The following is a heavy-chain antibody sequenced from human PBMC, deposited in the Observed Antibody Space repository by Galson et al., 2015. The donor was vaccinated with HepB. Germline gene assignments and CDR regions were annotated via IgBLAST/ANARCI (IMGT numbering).Heavy chain of an antibody. CDR3: ARDIGQRPEPWPFFDY. J-gene: IGHJ4*02. D-gene: IGHD1-14*01. CDR2: ISAYNGNR. V-gene: IGHV1-18*01. Sequence: SVKVSCKASGYSFTYYGISWVRQAPGQGLEWMGWISAYNGNRNYAQKFQGRVTMTTETSTSTVYMELRSLRSDDTAVYYCARDIGQRPEPWPFFDYWGQGTLVTVSS. CDR1: GYSFTYYG.